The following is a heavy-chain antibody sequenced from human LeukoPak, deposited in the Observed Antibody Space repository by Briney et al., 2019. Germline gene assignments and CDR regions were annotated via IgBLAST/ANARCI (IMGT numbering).Heavy chain of an antibody. CDR2: IYPGDSDT. CDR3: ARRGVLTMVRGVIPLPATYFDY. J-gene: IGHJ4*02. D-gene: IGHD3-10*01. V-gene: IGHV5-51*01. CDR1: GYSSTSYW. Sequence: GESLKISCKGSGYSSTSYWIGWVRQMPGKGLEWMGIIYPGDSDTRYSPSFQGQVTISADKSISTAYLQWSSLKASDTAMYYCARRGVLTMVRGVIPLPATYFDYWGQGTLVTVSS.